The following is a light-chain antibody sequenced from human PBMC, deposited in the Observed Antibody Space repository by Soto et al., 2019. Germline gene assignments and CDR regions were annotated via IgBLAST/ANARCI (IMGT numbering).Light chain of an antibody. J-gene: IGLJ3*02. Sequence: QSVLTQPPSVSGAPGQRVTLSCTGSSSNIGAGYGVHWYQQLPGTAPKLLIYVNSNRPSGVPDRFSGSKSGTSASLAITGLRAEDEADYYCQSYDSSLSGWVFGGGTQLTVL. CDR3: QSYDSSLSGWV. CDR1: SSNIGAGYG. V-gene: IGLV1-40*01. CDR2: VNS.